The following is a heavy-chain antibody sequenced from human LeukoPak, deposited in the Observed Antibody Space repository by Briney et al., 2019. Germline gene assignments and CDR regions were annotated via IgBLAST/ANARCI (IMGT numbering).Heavy chain of an antibody. CDR1: GYTFTSYG. Sequence: ASVKVSCKASGYTFTSYGISWVRQAPGQGLEWMGWISAYNGNTNYAQKLQGRVTMTTDTSTSTAYMELRSLRSDNTAVYYCARDRGVVWFGELLHFDYWGQGTLVTVSS. D-gene: IGHD3-10*01. V-gene: IGHV1-18*01. CDR3: ARDRGVVWFGELLHFDY. CDR2: ISAYNGNT. J-gene: IGHJ4*02.